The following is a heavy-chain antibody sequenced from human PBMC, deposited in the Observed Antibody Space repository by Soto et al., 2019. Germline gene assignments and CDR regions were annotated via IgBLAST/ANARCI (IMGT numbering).Heavy chain of an antibody. J-gene: IGHJ4*02. CDR2: GYYSEST. Sequence: SETLSLTCTVSGGSITTGGYYWSWIRQLPGKGLEWIGHGYYSESTYYNPSLKSRVSISLDTSKNQFFLKLSFVTAADTAMYYCARTKCSGGSCYSWSLDYWGQGTPVTVSS. V-gene: IGHV4-31*03. CDR1: GGSITTGGYY. CDR3: ARTKCSGGSCYSWSLDY. D-gene: IGHD2-15*01.